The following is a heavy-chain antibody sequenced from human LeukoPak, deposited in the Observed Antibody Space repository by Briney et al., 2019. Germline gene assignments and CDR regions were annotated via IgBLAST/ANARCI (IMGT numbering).Heavy chain of an antibody. D-gene: IGHD1-1*01. J-gene: IGHJ3*02. Sequence: PSETLSLTCAVYGGSFSGYYWSWIRQPPGKGLEWIGEINHSGSTNYNPSLKSRVTISVDTSKNQFSLKLSSVTAADTAVYYCARGYNGDAFDIWGQGTMVTVSS. CDR1: GGSFSGYY. V-gene: IGHV4-34*01. CDR3: ARGYNGDAFDI. CDR2: INHSGST.